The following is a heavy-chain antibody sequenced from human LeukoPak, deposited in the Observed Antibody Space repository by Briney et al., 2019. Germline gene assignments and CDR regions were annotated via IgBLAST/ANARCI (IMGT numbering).Heavy chain of an antibody. CDR2: ISGSGGST. CDR3: ATGGWLVENGY. CDR1: GFTFSSYA. V-gene: IGHV3-23*01. Sequence: GGSLRLSCAASGFTFSSYAMSWVRQAPGKGLEGVSAISGSGGSTYYAASVKGRFTISRGNSKNTLYLQMNSLRAEDTAVYYCATGGWLVENGYWGQGTLVTVSS. J-gene: IGHJ4*02. D-gene: IGHD6-19*01.